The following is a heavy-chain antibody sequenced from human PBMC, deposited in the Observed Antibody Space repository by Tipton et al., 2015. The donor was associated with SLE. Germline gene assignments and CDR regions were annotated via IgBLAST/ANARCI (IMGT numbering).Heavy chain of an antibody. J-gene: IGHJ4*02. Sequence: TLSLTCSVSGGFIIGFYWTWIRQPPGRGLEWIGYISESGNTNYNPSLKSRVTMSVDTSKNQFSLSLTSLTPADTAIYFCARDGGGDMLDIWRQGALVIVSS. V-gene: IGHV4-59*01. CDR3: ARDGGGDMLDI. D-gene: IGHD2-21*02. CDR2: ISESGNT. CDR1: GGFIIGFY.